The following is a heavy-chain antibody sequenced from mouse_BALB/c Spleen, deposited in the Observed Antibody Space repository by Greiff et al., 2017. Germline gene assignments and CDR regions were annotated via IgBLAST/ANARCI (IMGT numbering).Heavy chain of an antibody. CDR1: GYTFTNYW. D-gene: IGHD2-1*01. Sequence: VHLVESGAELVRPGTSVTISCKASGYTFTNYWLGWVKQRPGHGLEWIGDIYPGGGYTNYNEKFKGKATLTADTSSSTAYMQLSSLTSEDSAVYFCARRDGKVWFAYWGQGTLVTVSA. V-gene: IGHV1-63*02. CDR2: IYPGGGYT. J-gene: IGHJ3*01. CDR3: ARRDGKVWFAY.